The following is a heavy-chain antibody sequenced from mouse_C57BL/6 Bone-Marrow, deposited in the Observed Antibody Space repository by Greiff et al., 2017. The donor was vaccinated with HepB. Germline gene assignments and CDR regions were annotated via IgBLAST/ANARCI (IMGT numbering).Heavy chain of an antibody. CDR2: ISSGGSYT. Sequence: EVNVVESGGDLVKPGGSLKLSCAASGFTFSSYGMSWVRQTPDKRLEWVATISSGGSYTYYPDSVKGRFTISRDNAKNTLYLQMSSLKSEDTAMYYCARHGTGYYFDYWGQGTTLTVSS. CDR1: GFTFSSYG. D-gene: IGHD4-1*01. CDR3: ARHGTGYYFDY. J-gene: IGHJ2*01. V-gene: IGHV5-6*01.